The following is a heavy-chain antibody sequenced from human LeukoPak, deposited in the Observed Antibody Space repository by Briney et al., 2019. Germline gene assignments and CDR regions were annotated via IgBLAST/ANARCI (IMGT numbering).Heavy chain of an antibody. CDR2: LYYSGST. J-gene: IGHJ5*02. V-gene: IGHV4-39*01. CDR1: GGSISSSCYY. Sequence: PSETLSLTCTVSGGSISSSCYYWGWIRQPPGKGLEWIGSLYYSGSTYYNPSLKSRVTISVDTSKNQFSLKLSSVTAADTAVYYCASTYYYDSISFGNNWFDPWGQGNLVTVSS. CDR3: ASTYYYDSISFGNNWFDP. D-gene: IGHD3-22*01.